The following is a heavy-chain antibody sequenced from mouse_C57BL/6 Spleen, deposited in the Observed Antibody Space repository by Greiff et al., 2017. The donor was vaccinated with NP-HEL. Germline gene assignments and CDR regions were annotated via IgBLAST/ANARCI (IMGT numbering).Heavy chain of an antibody. CDR3: ARSGSGDSSAPAWFAY. D-gene: IGHD3-2*02. J-gene: IGHJ3*01. Sequence: QVQLKESGAELAKPGASVKLSCKASGYTFTSYWMHWVKQRPGQGLEWIGYINPSSGYTKYNQKFKDKATLTADKSSSTAYMQLSSLTYEDSAVYYCARSGSGDSSAPAWFAYWGQGTLVTVSA. CDR1: GYTFTSYW. CDR2: INPSSGYT. V-gene: IGHV1-7*01.